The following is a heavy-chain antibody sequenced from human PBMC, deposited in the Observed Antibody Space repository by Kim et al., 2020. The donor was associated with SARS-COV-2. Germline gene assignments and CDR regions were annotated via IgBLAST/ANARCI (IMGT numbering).Heavy chain of an antibody. CDR3: ARVIHQGGSDP. D-gene: IGHD2-2*01. CDR2: IYYTGTS. V-gene: IGHV4-39*07. Sequence: SEPLSLTCTVSGDSVGNSNYFWGWMRQPPGKGLEWIATIYYTGTSYYNPSFESRVTISLDTSKNQFSLNLASVATAVTAVYYCARVIHQGGSDPWGQGILIIGSS. CDR1: GDSVGNSNYF. J-gene: IGHJ5*02.